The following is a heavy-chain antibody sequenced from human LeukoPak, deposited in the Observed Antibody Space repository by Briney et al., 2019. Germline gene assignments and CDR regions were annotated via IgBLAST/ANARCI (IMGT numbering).Heavy chain of an antibody. Sequence: QTGGSLRLSCAASGFTFSSYAMHWVRQAPGKGLKWVAVISYDGSNKYYADSVKGRFTISRDNSKNTLYLQMNSLRAEDTAVYYCARDSYCSSTSCYKGGFDYWGQGTLVTVSS. CDR2: ISYDGSNK. J-gene: IGHJ4*02. CDR1: GFTFSSYA. D-gene: IGHD2-2*02. CDR3: ARDSYCSSTSCYKGGFDY. V-gene: IGHV3-30-3*01.